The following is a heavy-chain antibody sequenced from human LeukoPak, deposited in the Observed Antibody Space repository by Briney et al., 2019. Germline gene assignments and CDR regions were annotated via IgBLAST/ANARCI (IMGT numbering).Heavy chain of an antibody. Sequence: SETLSLTCAVSGGSISSGGYSRSWIRQPPGKGLEWIGYIYHSGSTYYNPSLKSRVTISVDRSKNQFSLKLSSVTAADTAVYYCARDSPHYDILTGYYTGAFDIWGQGTMVTVSS. V-gene: IGHV4-30-2*01. CDR2: IYHSGST. J-gene: IGHJ3*02. CDR1: GGSISSGGYS. D-gene: IGHD3-9*01. CDR3: ARDSPHYDILTGYYTGAFDI.